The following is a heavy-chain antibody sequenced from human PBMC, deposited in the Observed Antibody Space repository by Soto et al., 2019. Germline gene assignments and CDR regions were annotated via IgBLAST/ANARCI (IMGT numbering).Heavy chain of an antibody. J-gene: IGHJ5*02. CDR2: IHSSGSA. V-gene: IGHV4-59*02. CDR1: GVSVTTYS. D-gene: IGHD2-2*01. Sequence: SETLSLTCTVSGVSVTTYSWGWLRQPPGKALEWIGYIHSSGSANYNPSLKSRVTISVDSPKNQLSLNLSSVTAADTAVYYCAREGGYCTSTTCYSWFDPWGQGTLVTVSS. CDR3: AREGGYCTSTTCYSWFDP.